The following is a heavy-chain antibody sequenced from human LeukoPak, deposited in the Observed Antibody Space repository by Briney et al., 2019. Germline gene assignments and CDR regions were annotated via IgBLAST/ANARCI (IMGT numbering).Heavy chain of an antibody. J-gene: IGHJ4*02. V-gene: IGHV4-34*01. CDR2: VNHSGST. CDR3: ARLFSGGDFDY. Sequence: SETLSLTCAVYGGSFSDYYWTWIRQPPGKGLDWIGEVNHSGSTNYNPSLKSRVTISIDTSKNQFSLKLSSVTAADTAVYYCARLFSGGDFDYWGQGTLVTVSS. D-gene: IGHD2-15*01. CDR1: GGSFSDYY.